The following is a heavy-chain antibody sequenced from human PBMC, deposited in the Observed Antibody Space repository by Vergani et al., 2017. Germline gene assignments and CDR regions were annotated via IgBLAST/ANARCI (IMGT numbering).Heavy chain of an antibody. CDR1: GFTFSSYS. V-gene: IGHV3-21*01. Sequence: EVQLVESGGGLVKPGGSLRLSCAASGFTFSSYSMNWVRQAPGKGLEWVSSISSSSSYIYYADSVKGRFTISRDNAKNSLYLQMNSLRAEDTAVYYCARHLLVLGAFDIWGQGTMVTVSS. J-gene: IGHJ3*02. CDR2: ISSSSSYI. CDR3: ARHLLVLGAFDI. D-gene: IGHD6-13*01.